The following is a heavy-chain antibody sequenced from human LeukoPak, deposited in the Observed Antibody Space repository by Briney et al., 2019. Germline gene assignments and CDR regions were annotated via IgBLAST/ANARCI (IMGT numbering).Heavy chain of an antibody. CDR2: IKQDGSEK. J-gene: IGHJ4*02. D-gene: IGHD6-6*01. Sequence: GGSLRLSCAASGFTFSSYWMSWVRQAPGKGLEWVANIKQDGSEKYYVDSVKGRFTISRDNAKNSLYLQMNSLRAEDTAVYYCARDKGRGIAARLAGGVLDYWGQGTLVTVSS. V-gene: IGHV3-7*01. CDR1: GFTFSSYW. CDR3: ARDKGRGIAARLAGGVLDY.